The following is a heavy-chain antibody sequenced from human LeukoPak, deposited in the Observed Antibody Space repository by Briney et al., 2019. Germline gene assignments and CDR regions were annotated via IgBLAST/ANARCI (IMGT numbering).Heavy chain of an antibody. CDR2: ISSSSSYI. V-gene: IGHV3-21*01. J-gene: IGHJ4*02. CDR1: GFTFSSYS. D-gene: IGHD6-19*01. CDR3: ARDRQWLSGNTYFDY. Sequence: GGSLRLSCAASGFTFSSYSMHWVRQAPGKGLEWVSSISSSSSYINYADSVKGRFTISRDNAKSSLYLQMNSLRAEDTAVYYCARDRQWLSGNTYFDYWGQGTLVTVSS.